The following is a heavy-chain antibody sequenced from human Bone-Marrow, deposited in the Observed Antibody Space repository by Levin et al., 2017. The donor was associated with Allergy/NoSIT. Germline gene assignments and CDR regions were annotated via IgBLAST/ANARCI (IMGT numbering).Heavy chain of an antibody. CDR1: GFQFDNYA. CDR2: VTWDSGRI. V-gene: IGHV3-9*01. CDR3: AKDVFAAPHDGFPYAYSAMDV. D-gene: IGHD3-10*01. J-gene: IGHJ6*02. Sequence: QPGGSLRLSCAASGFQFDNYAMHWVRQAPGKGLEWVSGVTWDSGRIGYAESVKGRCTVSRDNAKSSLFLEMNSLGPEDTALYHCAKDVFAAPHDGFPYAYSAMDVWGQGTTVSVSS.